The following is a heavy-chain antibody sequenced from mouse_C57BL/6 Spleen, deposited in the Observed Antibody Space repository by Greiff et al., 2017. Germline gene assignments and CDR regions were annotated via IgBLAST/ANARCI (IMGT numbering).Heavy chain of an antibody. J-gene: IGHJ2*01. D-gene: IGHD4-1*01. Sequence: EVHLVESEGGLVQPGSSMKLSCTASGFTFRDYYMAWVRQVPEKGLEWVANINYDGSSTYYLDSLKSRFIISRDTAKNILFLQMSSLKSEDTATYYCARANWSFDYWGQGTTLTVSS. CDR3: ARANWSFDY. V-gene: IGHV5-16*01. CDR2: INYDGSST. CDR1: GFTFRDYY.